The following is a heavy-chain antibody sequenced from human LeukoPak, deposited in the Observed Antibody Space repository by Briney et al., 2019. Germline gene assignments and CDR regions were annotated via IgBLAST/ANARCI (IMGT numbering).Heavy chain of an antibody. CDR1: GFTFTDHY. CDR3: VKEGEGPLSKDFDY. D-gene: IGHD2/OR15-2a*01. CDR2: IGPHSTFT. Sequence: ASMKVSCKSSGFTFTDHYIHWVRQGPGQGLEWMGYIGPHSTFTSSPQEFQGRVTMTRDASMSTAYMELTRLTSDDTAVYYCVKEGEGPLSKDFDYWGQGTLVTVSS. V-gene: IGHV1-2*02. J-gene: IGHJ4*02.